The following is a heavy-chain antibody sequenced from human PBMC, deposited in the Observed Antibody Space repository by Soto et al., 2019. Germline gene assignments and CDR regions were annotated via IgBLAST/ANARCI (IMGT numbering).Heavy chain of an antibody. D-gene: IGHD6-19*01. CDR2: ISWNSGSI. Sequence: DVQLVESGGGLVQPGRSLRLSCAASGFTFDDYAMHWVRQAPGKGLEWVSGISWNSGSIGYADSVKGRFTISRDNAKNSLYLQMNSLRAEDTALYYCAKDWGVRSGWYDYWGQGTLVTVSS. CDR1: GFTFDDYA. V-gene: IGHV3-9*01. CDR3: AKDWGVRSGWYDY. J-gene: IGHJ4*02.